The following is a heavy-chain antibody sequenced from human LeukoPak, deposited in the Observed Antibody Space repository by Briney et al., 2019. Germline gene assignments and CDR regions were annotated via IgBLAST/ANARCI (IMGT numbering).Heavy chain of an antibody. Sequence: SVKVSCKASGGTFSSYAISWVRQAPGQGLEWMGRIIPIFGIANYAQKFQGKVTITADKSTSTAYMELSSLRSEDTAVYYCARARGLWFGESRDDSFDYWGQGTLVTVSS. J-gene: IGHJ4*02. CDR3: ARARGLWFGESRDDSFDY. CDR2: IIPIFGIA. CDR1: GGTFSSYA. V-gene: IGHV1-69*04. D-gene: IGHD3-10*01.